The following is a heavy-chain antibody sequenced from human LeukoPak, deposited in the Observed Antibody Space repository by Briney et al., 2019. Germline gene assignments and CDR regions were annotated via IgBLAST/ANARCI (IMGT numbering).Heavy chain of an antibody. Sequence: PSETLSLTCTVSGGSTSSYYWSWTRQPPGKGLEWIGYIYFIGTTQYNPSLESRVTVSLDTSKNQFSLKLTSVTAADTAVYYCARELGWGSAGSWYFDLWGRGTLVTVSS. D-gene: IGHD7-27*01. CDR1: GGSTSSYY. CDR3: ARELGWGSAGSWYFDL. CDR2: IYFIGTT. V-gene: IGHV4-59*12. J-gene: IGHJ2*01.